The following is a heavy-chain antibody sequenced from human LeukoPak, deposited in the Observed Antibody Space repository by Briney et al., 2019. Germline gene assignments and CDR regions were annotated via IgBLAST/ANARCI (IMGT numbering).Heavy chain of an antibody. CDR3: TRDDGYNRFYI. D-gene: IGHD5-24*01. CDR1: GFTFSSYS. Sequence: GGSLRLSCAASGFTFSSYSMNWVRQAPGKGLEWVSSISTSSGYIYYADSVKGRFTISRDNARNLLYLQRNSLRADDTAVYYCTRDDGYNRFYIWGQGTMVSVSS. V-gene: IGHV3-21*06. J-gene: IGHJ3*02. CDR2: ISTSSGYI.